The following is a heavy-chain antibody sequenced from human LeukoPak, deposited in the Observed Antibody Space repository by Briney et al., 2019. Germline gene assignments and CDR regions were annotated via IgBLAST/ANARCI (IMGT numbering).Heavy chain of an antibody. J-gene: IGHJ3*02. D-gene: IGHD3-10*01. CDR2: ISSSSSYI. CDR1: GFTFSSYS. V-gene: IGHV3-21*01. Sequence: GGSLRLSCAASGFTFSSYSMNWVRQAPGKGLEWVSSISSSSSYIYYADSVKGRFTISRDNAKNSLYLQMNSLRAEDTAVYYCARRGYYGSGSPYNDAFDIWGQGTMVTVSS. CDR3: ARRGYYGSGSPYNDAFDI.